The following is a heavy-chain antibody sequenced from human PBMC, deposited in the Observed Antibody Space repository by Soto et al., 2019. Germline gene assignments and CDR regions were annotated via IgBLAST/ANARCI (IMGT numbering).Heavy chain of an antibody. CDR2: ISNGASSI. Sequence: LRLSCAASGFTFRNYEMNWVRQAPGKGLEWISYISNGASSIEYADSVRGRFTVSRDNAKNLLYLQMTSLRVEDTAVYFCGRVSSASGTFGWLDPWGQGTLVTVSS. J-gene: IGHJ5*02. CDR1: GFTFRNYE. CDR3: GRVSSASGTFGWLDP. D-gene: IGHD3-10*01. V-gene: IGHV3-48*03.